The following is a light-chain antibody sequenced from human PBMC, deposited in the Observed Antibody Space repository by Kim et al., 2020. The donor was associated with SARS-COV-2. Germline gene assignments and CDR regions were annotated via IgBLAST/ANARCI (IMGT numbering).Light chain of an antibody. CDR3: SSYTADSTLI. Sequence: QSALTQPASVSGSPGQSITISCTGTSRDVGRYNYVSWYRQYAGEAPKLVIYDVNNRPSGLSNRFSGSKSGNTASLTISGLQDDDEADYYCSSYTADSTLIFGGGTKVTVL. J-gene: IGLJ1*01. V-gene: IGLV2-14*03. CDR2: DVN. CDR1: SRDVGRYNY.